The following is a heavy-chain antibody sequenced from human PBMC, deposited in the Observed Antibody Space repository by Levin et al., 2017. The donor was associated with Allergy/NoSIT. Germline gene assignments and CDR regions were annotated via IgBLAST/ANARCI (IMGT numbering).Heavy chain of an antibody. Sequence: SCAASGFTFSSYAMSWVRQAPGKGLKWVSAISVSGASTYYADSVKGRVTISRDNSKNTLYLQMNSLRAEDTAVYYCAKDAGYSSAWYEGHFDYWGQGTLVTVSS. V-gene: IGHV3-23*01. CDR1: GFTFSSYA. CDR2: ISVSGAST. J-gene: IGHJ4*02. D-gene: IGHD6-19*01. CDR3: AKDAGYSSAWYEGHFDY.